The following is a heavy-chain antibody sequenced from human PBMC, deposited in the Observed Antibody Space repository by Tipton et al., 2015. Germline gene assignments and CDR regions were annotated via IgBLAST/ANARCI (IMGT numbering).Heavy chain of an antibody. Sequence: SLRLSCAASGFSFTNYWMTWVRQAPGKGLEWMGIIYPGDSDTRYSLSFQGQVTISADKSISTAYLQWGSLKASDTATYYCARFTDGGYDYFDYWGQGTLVTVSS. CDR3: ARFTDGGYDYFDY. J-gene: IGHJ4*02. D-gene: IGHD5-12*01. CDR1: GFSFTNYW. V-gene: IGHV5-51*01. CDR2: IYPGDSDT.